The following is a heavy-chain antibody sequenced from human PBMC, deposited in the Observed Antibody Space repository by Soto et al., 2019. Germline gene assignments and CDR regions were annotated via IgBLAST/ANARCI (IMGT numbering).Heavy chain of an antibody. CDR3: ARDDDFWSGYFRY. D-gene: IGHD3-3*01. J-gene: IGHJ4*02. CDR2: INGFNGNT. V-gene: IGHV1-18*01. CDR1: GDTFTSYG. Sequence: QVHLVQSGAEVKKPGASVMVSCKASGDTFTSYGFSWVRQAPGQGLEWMGWINGFNGNTNYVKKFRGRLTVTTDPSTSTAYMELGSLRPDDTAVYYCARDDDFWSGYFRYWGQGTLVTV.